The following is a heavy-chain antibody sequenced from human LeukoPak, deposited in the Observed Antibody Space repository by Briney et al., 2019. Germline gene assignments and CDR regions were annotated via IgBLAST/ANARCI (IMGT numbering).Heavy chain of an antibody. V-gene: IGHV1-8*01. J-gene: IGHJ3*01. Sequence: ASVKVSCKASGYTFTSYDINWVRQATGQGHEWMGWMNPNSGNTGYAQKFQGRVTMTRNTSISTAYMELSSLRSEDTAVYYCAILTNYGYYYDSSGSPLWGQGTMVTVSS. CDR3: AILTNYGYYYDSSGSPL. CDR2: MNPNSGNT. D-gene: IGHD3-22*01. CDR1: GYTFTSYD.